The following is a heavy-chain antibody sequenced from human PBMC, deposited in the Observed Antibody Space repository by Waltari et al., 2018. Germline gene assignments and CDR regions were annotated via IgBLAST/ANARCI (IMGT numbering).Heavy chain of an antibody. D-gene: IGHD3-10*01. CDR1: GFSLSNYA. J-gene: IGHJ4*02. V-gene: IGHV3-23*01. CDR2: ITGLGGGS. Sequence: EVQLLESGGGLVKPGGSMRRSGIVPGFSLSNYAMSWCRQAPGKGLEWVSAITGLGGGSLYADSVKGRFTISRDLSKNTLYLQINSLRAEDTATYFCAKDYYYAPLYFDHWGQGTLLIVSS. CDR3: AKDYYYAPLYFDH.